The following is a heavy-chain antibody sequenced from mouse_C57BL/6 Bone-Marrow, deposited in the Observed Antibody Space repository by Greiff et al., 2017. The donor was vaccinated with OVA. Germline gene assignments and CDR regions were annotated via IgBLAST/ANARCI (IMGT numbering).Heavy chain of an antibody. CDR2: IFPGSGST. J-gene: IGHJ4*01. Sequence: QVHVKQSGPELVKPGASVKISCKASGYTFTDYYINWVKQRPGQGLEWIGWIFPGSGSTYYNEKFKGKATLTVDKSSSTAYMLLSSLTSEDSAVYFCARGGYLLLHYYAMDYWGQGTSVTVSS. CDR1: GYTFTDYY. CDR3: ARGGYLLLHYYAMDY. V-gene: IGHV1-75*01. D-gene: IGHD1-1*01.